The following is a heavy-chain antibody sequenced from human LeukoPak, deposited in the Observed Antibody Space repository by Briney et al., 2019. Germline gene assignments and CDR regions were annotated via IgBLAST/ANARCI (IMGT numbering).Heavy chain of an antibody. J-gene: IGHJ6*03. D-gene: IGHD2-2*01. CDR3: ARCEVVPAAPPPLYYYYYMDV. Sequence: ASVKVSCKASGYTFTSYGISWVRQAPGQGLEWMGWISAYNGNTNYAQKLQGRVTMTTDTSTSTAYMELRSLRSDDTAVYYCARCEVVPAAPPPLYYYYYMDVWGKGTTVTVSS. CDR1: GYTFTSYG. V-gene: IGHV1-18*01. CDR2: ISAYNGNT.